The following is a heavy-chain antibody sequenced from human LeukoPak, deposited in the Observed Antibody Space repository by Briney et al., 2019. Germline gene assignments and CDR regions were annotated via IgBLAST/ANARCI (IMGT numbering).Heavy chain of an antibody. CDR2: ISSSGSTI. Sequence: GGSLRLSCAASGFTFSSYEMNWVRQAPGKGLEWVSYISSSGSTIYYADSVKGRFTISRDNAKNSLYLQMNSLRAGDTAVYYCVRDPARRHYDILTGYFYYYYGMDVWGQGTTVTVSS. CDR3: VRDPARRHYDILTGYFYYYYGMDV. CDR1: GFTFSSYE. J-gene: IGHJ6*02. D-gene: IGHD3-9*01. V-gene: IGHV3-48*03.